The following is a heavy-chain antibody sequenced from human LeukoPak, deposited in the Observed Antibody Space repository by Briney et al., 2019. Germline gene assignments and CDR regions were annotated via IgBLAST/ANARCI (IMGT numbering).Heavy chain of an antibody. CDR2: TSGSGGNT. CDR3: AKDRPHPSAEPTNFDY. V-gene: IGHV3-23*01. J-gene: IGHJ4*02. CDR1: GFTFSSYA. Sequence: GGSLSLTCAASGFTFSSYAMSWVRQAPGKGLEWVSATSGSGGNTYYADSVKGRFTISRDNSKNTLYLKMNSLRAEDTAVYYCAKDRPHPSAEPTNFDYWGQATLVTVSS. D-gene: IGHD1-14*01.